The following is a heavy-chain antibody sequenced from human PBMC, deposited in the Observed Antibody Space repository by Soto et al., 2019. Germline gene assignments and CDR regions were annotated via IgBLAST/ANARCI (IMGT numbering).Heavy chain of an antibody. CDR2: ISYDGSNK. D-gene: IGHD3-16*01. Sequence: HPGGSLRLSCAASGFTFSLHAMHWVRQAPGKGLEWVAAISYDGSNKYSADSVKGRFTISRDNSKNTLFLQMNSLRAEDTAVYYCARDSSDYIRDYYDFGMDVWGQGTTVTVSS. V-gene: IGHV3-30*04. CDR1: GFTFSLHA. J-gene: IGHJ6*02. CDR3: ARDSSDYIRDYYDFGMDV.